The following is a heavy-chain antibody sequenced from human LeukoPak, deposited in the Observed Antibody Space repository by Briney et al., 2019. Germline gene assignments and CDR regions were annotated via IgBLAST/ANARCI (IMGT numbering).Heavy chain of an antibody. CDR2: IRSGGTI. Sequence: PGGSLRLSCAASGFTFSTYSMNWVRQAPGKGLEWLSYIRSGGTINYADSVKGRFIISRDNAKNSLYLQMNSLRDEDTAVYDCARDEAYGFDTWGQGTMVTVSA. CDR3: ARDEAYGFDT. V-gene: IGHV3-48*02. J-gene: IGHJ3*02. CDR1: GFTFSTYS.